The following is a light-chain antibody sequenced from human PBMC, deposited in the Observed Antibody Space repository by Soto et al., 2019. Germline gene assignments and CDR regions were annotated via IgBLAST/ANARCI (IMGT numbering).Light chain of an antibody. V-gene: IGKV3D-15*01. Sequence: EIVMTHSPATLSVSPGERAALSCRASQRIDTSLAWYQQRPGQAPRLLIYGASSRATGIPDRFSGSGSGTDFTLTISRLEPEDFAVYYCQQYNNWPTFGQGTKVDIK. CDR2: GAS. CDR3: QQYNNWPT. CDR1: QRIDTS. J-gene: IGKJ1*01.